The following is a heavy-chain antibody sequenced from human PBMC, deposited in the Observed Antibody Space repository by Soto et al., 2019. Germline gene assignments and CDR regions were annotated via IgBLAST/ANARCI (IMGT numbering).Heavy chain of an antibody. V-gene: IGHV1-69*06. CDR3: ASGESRGYSSSSSYDYYGMDV. D-gene: IGHD6-6*01. J-gene: IGHJ6*02. Sequence: SVKVSCKASGGTFSSYAISWVRQAPGQGLEWMGGIIPIFGTASYAQKFQGRVTITADKSTSTAYMELSSLRSEDTAVYYCASGESRGYSSSSSYDYYGMDVWGQGTTVTVSS. CDR1: GGTFSSYA. CDR2: IIPIFGTA.